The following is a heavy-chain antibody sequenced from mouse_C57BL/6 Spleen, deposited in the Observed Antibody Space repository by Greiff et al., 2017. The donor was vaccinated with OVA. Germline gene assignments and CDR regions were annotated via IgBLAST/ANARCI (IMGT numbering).Heavy chain of an antibody. J-gene: IGHJ4*01. D-gene: IGHD2-1*01. CDR1: AFTFSDYG. V-gene: IGHV5-17*01. CDR3: ARSYYGNPYAMDY. Sequence: DVKLVESGGGLVKPGGSLKLSCAASAFTFSDYGMHWVRQAPEKGLEWVAYISSGSSTIYYADTVKGRFTISRDNAKNTLFLQMTSLRSEDTAMYYCARSYYGNPYAMDYWGQGTSVTVSS. CDR2: ISSGSSTI.